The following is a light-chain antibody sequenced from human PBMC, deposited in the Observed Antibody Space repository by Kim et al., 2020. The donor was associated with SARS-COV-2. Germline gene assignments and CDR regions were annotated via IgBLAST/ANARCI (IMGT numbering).Light chain of an antibody. CDR2: DDS. V-gene: IGLV3-21*03. Sequence: GKTARITCGGNNIGSKSVHWYQQKPGQAPVLVVYDDSDRPSGNPERFSGSNSGNTATLTISRVEAGDEADYYCQVWDSSSDHPGVVFGGGTQLTVL. CDR1: NIGSKS. CDR3: QVWDSSSDHPGVV. J-gene: IGLJ2*01.